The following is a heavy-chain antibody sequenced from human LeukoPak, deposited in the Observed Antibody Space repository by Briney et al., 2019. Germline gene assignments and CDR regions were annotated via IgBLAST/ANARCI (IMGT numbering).Heavy chain of an antibody. CDR2: ISSSGSAI. J-gene: IGHJ4*02. V-gene: IGHV3-48*03. CDR3: ARGGSLGY. D-gene: IGHD6-19*01. Sequence: GGSLSLSCAASGFTFSSYEMNWVRQAPGKGLEWVSKISSSGSAIYYADSVKGRFTISRDNAKSTLYLQMNSLRVEDTAVYYCARGGSLGYWGEGTLVTVSS. CDR1: GFTFSSYE.